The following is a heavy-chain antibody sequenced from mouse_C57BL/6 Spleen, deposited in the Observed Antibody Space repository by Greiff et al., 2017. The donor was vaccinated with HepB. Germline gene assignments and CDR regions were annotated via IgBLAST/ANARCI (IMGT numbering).Heavy chain of an antibody. D-gene: IGHD2-4*01. V-gene: IGHV14-2*01. CDR3: ALYYDPFAY. CDR2: IDPEDGET. J-gene: IGHJ3*01. Sequence: VQLQQSGAELVKPGASVKLSCTASGFNIKDYYMHWVKQRTEQGLEGIGRIDPEDGETKYAPTFQGKATITADTSSNTAYLQHSSLTSEDTAVYYCALYYDPFAYWGQGTLVTVSA. CDR1: GFNIKDYY.